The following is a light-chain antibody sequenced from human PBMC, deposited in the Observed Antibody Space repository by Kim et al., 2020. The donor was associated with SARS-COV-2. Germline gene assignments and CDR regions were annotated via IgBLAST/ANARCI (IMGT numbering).Light chain of an antibody. CDR1: SGSIASNY. CDR2: EDN. V-gene: IGLV6-57*03. Sequence: NFMLTQPHSVSESPGKTVTISCTRSSGSIASNYVQWYQQRPCSAPTTVIYEDNQRPSGVPDRFSGSIDSSSNSASLTISGLKTEDEADYYCQSYDSRTPAVFGGGTQLTVL. CDR3: QSYDSRTPAV. J-gene: IGLJ7*01.